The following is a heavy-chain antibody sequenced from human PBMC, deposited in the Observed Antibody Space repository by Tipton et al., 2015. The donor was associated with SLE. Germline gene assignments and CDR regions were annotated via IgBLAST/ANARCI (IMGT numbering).Heavy chain of an antibody. V-gene: IGHV4-34*01. CDR3: ARDRSCSSTSCIYGMDV. Sequence: TLSLTCAVYGGSFSGYYWSWIRQPPGKGLEWIGEINHSGSTNYNPSLKSRVTISVDTSKNQFSLKLSSVTAADTAVYYCARDRSCSSTSCIYGMDVWGQGTTVTVSS. D-gene: IGHD2-2*01. CDR2: INHSGST. J-gene: IGHJ6*02. CDR1: GGSFSGYY.